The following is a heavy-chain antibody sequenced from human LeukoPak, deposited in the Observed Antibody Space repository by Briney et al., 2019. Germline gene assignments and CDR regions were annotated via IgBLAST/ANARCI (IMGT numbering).Heavy chain of an antibody. D-gene: IGHD3-22*01. Sequence: PGGSLRLSCAASGFSFSSYTMNWVRQAPGKGLEWVSSITSSSTYIYYADSVKGRFTISRDNAENSLYLQMNSLRAEDTAVYYCAKAPNYYDSSGLEYFQHWGQGTLVTVSS. V-gene: IGHV3-21*04. CDR1: GFSFSSYT. CDR2: ITSSSTYI. J-gene: IGHJ1*01. CDR3: AKAPNYYDSSGLEYFQH.